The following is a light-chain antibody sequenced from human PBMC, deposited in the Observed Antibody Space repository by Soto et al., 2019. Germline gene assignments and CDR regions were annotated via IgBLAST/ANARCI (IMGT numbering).Light chain of an antibody. V-gene: IGKV3-20*01. CDR2: GAS. CDR1: QTISNNY. CDR3: QQYGSSPWT. Sequence: EIVLTQSPGTLSLSPGERATLSCRASQTISNNYLACYQQTPGQAPRLLIYGASSRATGIPDRFSGSGSGTNFTLTINRLEPEDFAGYYCQQYGSSPWTFGQGTKVEIK. J-gene: IGKJ1*01.